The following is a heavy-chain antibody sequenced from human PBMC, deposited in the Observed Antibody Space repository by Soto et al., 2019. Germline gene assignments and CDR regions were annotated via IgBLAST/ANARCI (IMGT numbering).Heavy chain of an antibody. D-gene: IGHD2-2*01. V-gene: IGHV3-15*01. Sequence: EVQLVESGGGLVKPGGSLRLSCAASGFTFSNAGMSWVRQAPGKGLEWVGRIKSNSDGGTTDYAAPGIGRFTISRDDSTNTMYLQKNSMITADTAVYYCTTDRNILVVPAVSSFGFDPWGQGTLVTVSS. J-gene: IGHJ5*02. CDR1: GFTFSNAG. CDR2: IKSNSDGGTT. CDR3: TTDRNILVVPAVSSFGFDP.